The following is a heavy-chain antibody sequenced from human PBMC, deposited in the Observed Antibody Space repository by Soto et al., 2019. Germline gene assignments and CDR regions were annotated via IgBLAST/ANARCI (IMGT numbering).Heavy chain of an antibody. D-gene: IGHD3-22*01. CDR3: AKVRSEFTMIVVVPLDY. CDR2: LLTTGVT. J-gene: IGHJ4*02. Sequence: DVHLVESGGGLIQPGGSLGVSCAASGLGGDKLGWVRQAPGKGLEWVASLLTTGVTQYADSVKGRFTVSRDSSTNTQYLRMNSLRAEDTAVYYCAKVRSEFTMIVVVPLDYWGQGTLVTVSS. CDR1: GLGGDK. V-gene: IGHV3-53*01.